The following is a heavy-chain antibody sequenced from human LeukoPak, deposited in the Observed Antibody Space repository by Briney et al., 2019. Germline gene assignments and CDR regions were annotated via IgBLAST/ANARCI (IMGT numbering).Heavy chain of an antibody. CDR1: GFTFSNYA. CDR3: AKGPRLRYFDWSSATDY. Sequence: GGSLRLSCAASGFTFSNYAMRWVRQAPGKGLEWVSGISGSGDSTYYADSVKGRFTISRDNSKNTLYLQMNSLRAEDTAVYYCAKGPRLRYFDWSSATDYWGQGTLVTVSS. D-gene: IGHD3-9*01. V-gene: IGHV3-23*01. J-gene: IGHJ4*02. CDR2: ISGSGDST.